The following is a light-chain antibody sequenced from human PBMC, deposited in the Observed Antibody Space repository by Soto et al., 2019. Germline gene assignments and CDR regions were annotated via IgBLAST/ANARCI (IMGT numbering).Light chain of an antibody. Sequence: EIVMTQSPATLSVSPGERATLSCRASQSVSSNLAWYQQKPGQAPRLLIYGASTRATGIPARFSGSGSGTKFTLTISSLQSEDFAVYYCQHYNNWPRTFGQGAKVELK. CDR1: QSVSSN. J-gene: IGKJ1*01. V-gene: IGKV3-15*01. CDR3: QHYNNWPRT. CDR2: GAS.